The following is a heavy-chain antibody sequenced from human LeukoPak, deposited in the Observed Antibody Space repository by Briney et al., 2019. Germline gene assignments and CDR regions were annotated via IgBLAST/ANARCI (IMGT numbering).Heavy chain of an antibody. CDR2: ISYDSSSH. CDR3: ARDPMTTVTTDYFYYYMDV. V-gene: IGHV3-30-3*01. CDR1: GFNFNSYP. J-gene: IGHJ6*03. Sequence: PGRSLRLSCAASGFNFNSYPLHWVRQAPGKGLELVASISYDSSSHNYAESVTGRFTISRDNSMRTVYLQMNSLRPEDTAVYYCARDPMTTVTTDYFYYYMDVWGKGTTVTVSS. D-gene: IGHD4-11*01.